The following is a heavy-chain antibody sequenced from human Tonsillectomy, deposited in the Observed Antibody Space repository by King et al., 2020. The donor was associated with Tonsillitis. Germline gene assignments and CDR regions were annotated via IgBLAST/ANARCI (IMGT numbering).Heavy chain of an antibody. J-gene: IGHJ3*02. CDR2: IGTAGDT. V-gene: IGHV3-13*01. Sequence: LQLVQSGGGLVQPGGSLRLSCAASGFTFSSYDMHWVRQATGKGLEWVSAIGTAGDTYYPGPVKGRFTISRENAKNSLYLQMNSLRAEDTAVYYCVADYYDSSGYYYSSGDFDIWGQGTMVTVSS. CDR3: VADYYDSSGYYYSSGDFDI. CDR1: GFTFSSYD. D-gene: IGHD3-22*01.